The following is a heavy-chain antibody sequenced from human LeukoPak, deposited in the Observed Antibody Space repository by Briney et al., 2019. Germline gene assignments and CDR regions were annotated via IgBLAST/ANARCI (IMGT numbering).Heavy chain of an antibody. CDR1: GFNISDYY. CDR3: ARDEGPGSYPLGV. Sequence: GGSLRLSCVASGFNISDYYMTWIRQAPGKGLEWVSYISGPGSTIYYADSVKGRFTISRDNAKNSLFLQMNNLRAEDTAVYYCARDEGPGSYPLGVWGRGTTVTISS. CDR2: ISGPGSTI. V-gene: IGHV3-11*01. D-gene: IGHD3-10*01. J-gene: IGHJ6*04.